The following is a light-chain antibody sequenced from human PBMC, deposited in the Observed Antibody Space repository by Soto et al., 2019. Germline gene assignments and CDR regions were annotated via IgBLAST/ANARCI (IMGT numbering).Light chain of an antibody. CDR3: QQYGSSPRT. V-gene: IGKV3-20*01. CDR2: GAS. Sequence: IVLTQSPGTLSLSPGERATLSCRASQSVYSDFLAWYQQKPGQAPRLLIYGASSRATGIPDRFSGSGSGTDFTLTISRLEPEDFAVYYCQQYGSSPRTFGGGTKGEI. J-gene: IGKJ4*01. CDR1: QSVYSDF.